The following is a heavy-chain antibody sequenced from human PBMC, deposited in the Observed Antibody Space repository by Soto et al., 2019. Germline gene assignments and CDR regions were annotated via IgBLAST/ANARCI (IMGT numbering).Heavy chain of an antibody. CDR1: GFTFSSFA. CDR3: ARGCSSSDCYTNYYYYYGMDV. CDR2: ISYDGRKN. Sequence: GGSLRLSCAASGFTFSSFAMHWAGQAAGKGLEWVAFISYDGRKNSYADSVKGRFTVSRDNSKNTVYLQMNSLRAEDTAVYYCARGCSSSDCYTNYYYYYGMDVWGHGTTVTVSS. V-gene: IGHV3-30*04. D-gene: IGHD2-2*02. J-gene: IGHJ6*02.